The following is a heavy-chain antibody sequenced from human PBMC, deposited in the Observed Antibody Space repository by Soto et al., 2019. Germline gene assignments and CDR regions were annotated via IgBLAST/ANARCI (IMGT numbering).Heavy chain of an antibody. CDR2: IYYSGST. CDR1: GGSISSSSYY. Sequence: QLQLQESGPGLVKPSETLSLTCPVSGGSISSSSYYWGWIRQPPGKGLEWIGSIYYSGSTYYNPSLKSRVPISLDTSKNQFSLKLSSVTAADTAVYYCARAPGAFDIWGQGTMVTVSS. V-gene: IGHV4-39*01. J-gene: IGHJ3*02. CDR3: ARAPGAFDI.